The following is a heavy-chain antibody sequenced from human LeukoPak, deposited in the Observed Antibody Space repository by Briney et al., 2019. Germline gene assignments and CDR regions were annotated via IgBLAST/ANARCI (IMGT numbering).Heavy chain of an antibody. CDR2: IYYSGST. V-gene: IGHV4-61*01. CDR3: ARGLLSGYDFWSGYPYYFDY. CDR1: GGSVSSGSYY. J-gene: IGHJ4*02. D-gene: IGHD3-3*01. Sequence: SETLSLTCTVSGGSVSSGSYYWSWIRQPPGKGLEWIGYIYYSGSTNYNPSLKSRVTISVATSKNQFSLKLSSVTAADTAVYYCARGLLSGYDFWSGYPYYFDYWGQGTLVTVSS.